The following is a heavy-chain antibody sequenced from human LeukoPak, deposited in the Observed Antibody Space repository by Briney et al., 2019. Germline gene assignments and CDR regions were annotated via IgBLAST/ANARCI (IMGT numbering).Heavy chain of an antibody. CDR1: GGSISSSSYY. Sequence: SETLSLTCTVSGGSISSSSYYWGWIRQPPGKGLEWIGSIYYSGSTYYNPSLKSRVTISVDTSKNQFSLKLSSVTAADTAVYYCARGFDYYGSGVFDYWGQGTLVTVSS. CDR2: IYYSGST. CDR3: ARGFDYYGSGVFDY. J-gene: IGHJ4*02. D-gene: IGHD3-10*01. V-gene: IGHV4-39*07.